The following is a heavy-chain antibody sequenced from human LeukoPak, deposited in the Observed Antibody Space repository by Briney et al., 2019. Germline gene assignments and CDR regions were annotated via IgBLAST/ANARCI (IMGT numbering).Heavy chain of an antibody. V-gene: IGHV1-2*02. Sequence: GASVKVSCKASGYTFTGYYTHWVRQAPGQGLEWMGWINPNSGGTNYAQKFQGRVTMTRDTSISTAYMELSRLRSDDTAVYYCASAPYYDILTGYYPFDYWGQGTLVTVSS. J-gene: IGHJ4*02. CDR2: INPNSGGT. D-gene: IGHD3-9*01. CDR1: GYTFTGYY. CDR3: ASAPYYDILTGYYPFDY.